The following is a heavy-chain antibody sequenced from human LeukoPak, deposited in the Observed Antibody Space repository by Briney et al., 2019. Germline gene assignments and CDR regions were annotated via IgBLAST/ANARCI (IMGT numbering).Heavy chain of an antibody. D-gene: IGHD3-22*01. CDR2: ISYDGSNK. CDR1: GFTFSSYG. V-gene: IGHV3-30*18. CDR3: AKDQYYYDSSGYPGGY. J-gene: IGHJ4*02. Sequence: PGRSLRLSCAASGFTFSSYGMHWVRQAPGKGLEWVAVISYDGSNKYYADSVKGRFTISRDNSKNTLYLQMNSLRAEDTAVYYCAKDQYYYDSSGYPGGYWGQGTLVTVSS.